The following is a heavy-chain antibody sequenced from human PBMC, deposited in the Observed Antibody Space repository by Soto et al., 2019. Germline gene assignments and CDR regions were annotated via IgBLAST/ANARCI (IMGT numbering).Heavy chain of an antibody. J-gene: IGHJ6*02. D-gene: IGHD3-10*01. Sequence: QVQLVQSGAEVKKPGASVKVSCKASGYTFTSYGISWVRQAPGQGLEWMGWISAYNGNTNYAQKLQGRVTMTTDTSTSTAYMELRSLRSDDTAVYYCARFAAQYYYGSGSYYNGGMDVWGQGTTVTVSS. CDR3: ARFAAQYYYGSGSYYNGGMDV. CDR1: GYTFTSYG. CDR2: ISAYNGNT. V-gene: IGHV1-18*01.